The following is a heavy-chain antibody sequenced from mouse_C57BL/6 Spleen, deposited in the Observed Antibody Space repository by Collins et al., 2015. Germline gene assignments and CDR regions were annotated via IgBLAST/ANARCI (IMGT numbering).Heavy chain of an antibody. CDR3: ARNYGSPWFAY. J-gene: IGHJ3*01. CDR1: GYSITSDYA. D-gene: IGHD1-1*01. CDR2: ISYSGST. V-gene: IGHV3-2*02. Sequence: DVQLQESGPGLVKPSQSLSLTCTVTGYSITSDYAWNWIRQFPGDKLEWMGYISYSGSTSYNPSLKSRISITRDTSKNQFFLQLNSVTTEDTATYYCARNYGSPWFAYWGPRDSGHCLC.